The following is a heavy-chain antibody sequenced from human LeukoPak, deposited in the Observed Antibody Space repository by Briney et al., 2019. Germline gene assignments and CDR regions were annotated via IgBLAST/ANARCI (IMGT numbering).Heavy chain of an antibody. D-gene: IGHD3-22*01. Sequence: GGSLRLSCAASGFTFDDYAMHWVRQAPGKGLEWVSGISWNSGSIGYADSVKGRFTISRDNAKNSLYLQMNSLRAEDTALYYCAKDAYYYDSSGYYFNDAFDIWGQGTMVTVSS. V-gene: IGHV3-9*01. CDR3: AKDAYYYDSSGYYFNDAFDI. CDR2: ISWNSGSI. J-gene: IGHJ3*02. CDR1: GFTFDDYA.